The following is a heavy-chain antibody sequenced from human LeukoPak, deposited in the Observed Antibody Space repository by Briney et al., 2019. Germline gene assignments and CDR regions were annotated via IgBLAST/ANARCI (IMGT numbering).Heavy chain of an antibody. CDR1: GFTFSSYW. D-gene: IGHD2-2*02. V-gene: IGHV3-7*01. CDR3: ARDERGYCSSTSCYTGINLLY. Sequence: GGSLRLSCAASGFTFSSYWMSWVRQAPGKGLEWVANIKQDGSEKYYVDSVKGRFTISRDNAKNSLYLQMNSLRAEDTAVYYCARDERGYCSSTSCYTGINLLYWGQGTLVTVSS. CDR2: IKQDGSEK. J-gene: IGHJ4*02.